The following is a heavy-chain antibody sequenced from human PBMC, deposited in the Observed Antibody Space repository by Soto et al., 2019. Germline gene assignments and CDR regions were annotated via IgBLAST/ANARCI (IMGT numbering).Heavy chain of an antibody. V-gene: IGHV4-59*01. CDR1: GGSITSSY. Sequence: SETLSRTCTVSGGSITSSYWSWIRRPPGKGLEWIAYIYDTGISGYTPSTSYNPSLKSRVTMSVDTSKSQFSLKLSSVTAADTAVYYRARGEDAFFYYGLDVWGQVITVIFSS. CDR2: IYDTGISGYTPST. J-gene: IGHJ6*02. CDR3: ARGEDAFFYYGLDV.